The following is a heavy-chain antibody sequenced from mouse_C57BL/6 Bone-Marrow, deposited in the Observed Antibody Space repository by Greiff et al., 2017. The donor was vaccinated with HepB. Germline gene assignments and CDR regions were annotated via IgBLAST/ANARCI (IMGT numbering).Heavy chain of an antibody. Sequence: VKLMESGAELARPGASVKLSCKASGYTFTSYGISWVKQRTGQGLEWIGEIYPRSGNTYYNEKFKGKATLTADKSSSTAYMELRSLTSEDSAVYFCARWDPSMDYWGQGTSVTVSS. V-gene: IGHV1-81*01. D-gene: IGHD4-1*01. CDR3: ARWDPSMDY. J-gene: IGHJ4*01. CDR1: GYTFTSYG. CDR2: IYPRSGNT.